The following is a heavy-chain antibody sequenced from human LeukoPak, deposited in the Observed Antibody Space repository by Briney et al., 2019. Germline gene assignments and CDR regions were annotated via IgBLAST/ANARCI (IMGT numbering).Heavy chain of an antibody. V-gene: IGHV3-48*03. CDR3: ARVHEYYYGSGPFDY. Sequence: GGSLRLSCAASGFTFSSYEMNWVRQAPGKGLEWVSYIGSSGSTIYYADSVKGRFTISRDNAKNSQHLQMNSLRAEDTAVYYCARVHEYYYGSGPFDYWGQGTLVTVSS. J-gene: IGHJ4*02. D-gene: IGHD3-10*01. CDR2: IGSSGSTI. CDR1: GFTFSSYE.